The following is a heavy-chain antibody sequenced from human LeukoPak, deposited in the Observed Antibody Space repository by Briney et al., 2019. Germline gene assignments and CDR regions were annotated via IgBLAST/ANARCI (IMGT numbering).Heavy chain of an antibody. V-gene: IGHV4-39*07. J-gene: IGHJ4*02. CDR1: GDSISRRTYY. CDR2: INYSGTT. D-gene: IGHD2-2*01. CDR3: ARVNIAVVPSTMFDY. Sequence: SETPSLTCTVSGDSISRRTYYWGWVRQPPGKGLEWIGSINYSGTTYYNPSLKSRVTVSVDTSKNQFSLTLSSVTAADTAVYYCARVNIAVVPSTMFDYWGQGILVTVSS.